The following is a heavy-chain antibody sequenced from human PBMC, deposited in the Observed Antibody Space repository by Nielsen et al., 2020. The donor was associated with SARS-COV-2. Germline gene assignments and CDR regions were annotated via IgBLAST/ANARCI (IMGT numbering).Heavy chain of an antibody. CDR2: ISWNSGSI. D-gene: IGHD3-10*01. CDR3: AKDIVWFGESYGMDV. CDR1: GFTFDDYA. V-gene: IGHV3-9*01. J-gene: IGHJ6*02. Sequence: SLKISCAASGFTFDDYAMHWVRQAPGKGLEWVSGISWNSGSIGYADSVKGRFTIPRDNAKNSLYLQMNSLRAEDTALYYCAKDIVWFGESYGMDVWGQGTTVTVSS.